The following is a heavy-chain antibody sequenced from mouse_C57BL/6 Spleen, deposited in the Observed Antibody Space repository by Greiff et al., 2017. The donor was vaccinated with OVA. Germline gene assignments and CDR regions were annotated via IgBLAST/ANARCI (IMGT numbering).Heavy chain of an antibody. D-gene: IGHD1-1*01. CDR2: INPSNGGT. CDR1: GYTFTSYW. Sequence: QVQLQQPGTELVKPGASVKLSCTASGYTFTSYWMHWVKQRPGQGLEWIGNINPSNGGTNYNEKFKSKATLTVDKSSSTAYMQLSSLTSEDSAVYYCARYPSGAVVARDYWGQGTTLTVSS. J-gene: IGHJ2*01. CDR3: ARYPSGAVVARDY. V-gene: IGHV1-53*01.